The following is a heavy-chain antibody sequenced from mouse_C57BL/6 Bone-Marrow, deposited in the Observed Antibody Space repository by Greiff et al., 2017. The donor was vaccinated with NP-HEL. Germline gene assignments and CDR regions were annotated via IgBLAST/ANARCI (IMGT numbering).Heavy chain of an antibody. CDR3: ARPYYYGSFYYFDY. D-gene: IGHD1-1*01. Sequence: VKLQQPGAELVKPGASVKLSCKASGYTFTSYWMHWVKQRPGQGLEWIGMIHPNSGSTNYNEKFKSKATLTVDKSSSTAYMQLSSLTSEDSAVYYCARPYYYGSFYYFDYWGQGTTLTVSS. J-gene: IGHJ2*01. CDR1: GYTFTSYW. V-gene: IGHV1-64*01. CDR2: IHPNSGST.